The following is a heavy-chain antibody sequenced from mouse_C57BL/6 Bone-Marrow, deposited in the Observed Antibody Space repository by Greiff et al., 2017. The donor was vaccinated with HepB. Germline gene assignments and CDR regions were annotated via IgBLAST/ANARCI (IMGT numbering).Heavy chain of an antibody. J-gene: IGHJ2*01. Sequence: QVQLKQPGAELVMPGASVKLSCKASGYTFTSYWMHWVKQRPGQGLEWIGEIDPSDSYTNYNQKFKGKSTLTVDKSSSTAYMQLSSLTSEDSAVYYCARDWGFDYWGQGTTLTVSS. D-gene: IGHD4-1*01. CDR3: ARDWGFDY. CDR1: GYTFTSYW. CDR2: IDPSDSYT. V-gene: IGHV1-69*01.